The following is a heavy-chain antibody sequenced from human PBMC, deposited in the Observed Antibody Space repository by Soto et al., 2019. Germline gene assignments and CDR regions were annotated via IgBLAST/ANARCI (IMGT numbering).Heavy chain of an antibody. J-gene: IGHJ6*02. Sequence: SETLSVTCAVYGGSFSDYYWSWIRQPPGKGLEWIGEINDSGSTNYTPSLKRRVTMSIDTSKNQISLRLSSVTAADTAVYYCSSSFEARPGYYYYGTDVWGQGTTVTVSS. CDR2: INDSGST. V-gene: IGHV4-34*01. D-gene: IGHD6-6*01. CDR3: SSSFEARPGYYYYGTDV. CDR1: GGSFSDYY.